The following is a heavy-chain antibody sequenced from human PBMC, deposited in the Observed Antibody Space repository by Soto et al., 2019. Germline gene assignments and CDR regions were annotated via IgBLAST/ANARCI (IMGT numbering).Heavy chain of an antibody. CDR2: IYYSGST. Sequence: QLQLQESGPGLVKPSETLSLTCTVSGGSISSSSYYWGWIRQPPGKGLEWIGSIYYSGSTYYNPSHHSRVTLFVAPSQNQFSLKLSSGPAADAAVDYCAPERLGGNWFDPWGHGTLVSASS. J-gene: IGHJ5*02. D-gene: IGHD3-10*01. CDR3: APERLGGNWFDP. V-gene: IGHV4-39*01. CDR1: GGSISSSSYY.